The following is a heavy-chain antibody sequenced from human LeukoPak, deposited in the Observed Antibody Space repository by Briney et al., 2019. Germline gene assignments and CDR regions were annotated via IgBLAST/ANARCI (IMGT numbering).Heavy chain of an antibody. CDR2: IYTSGST. CDR3: ARDLFVNLRSSWYPDYGMDV. CDR1: GGSISSYY. J-gene: IGHJ6*02. D-gene: IGHD6-13*01. Sequence: SETLSLTCTVSGGSISSYYWSWIRQPAGKGLEWIGRIYTSGSTNYNPSLKSRVTVSVDTSKNQFSLKLSSVSAADTAVYYCARDLFVNLRSSWYPDYGMDVWGQGTTVTVSS. V-gene: IGHV4-4*07.